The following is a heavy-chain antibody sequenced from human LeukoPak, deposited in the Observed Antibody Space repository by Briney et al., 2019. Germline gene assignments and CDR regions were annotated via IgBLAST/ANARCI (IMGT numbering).Heavy chain of an antibody. CDR2: INWNGGST. J-gene: IGHJ4*02. CDR1: GFTFDDYG. V-gene: IGHV3-20*04. D-gene: IGHD6-19*01. CDR3: ARDLGYSSGAGFSY. Sequence: PGGSLRLSCAASGFTFDDYGMSWVRQAPGKGLEWVSGINWNGGSTGYADSVKGRFTISRDNAKNSLYLQMNSLRAEDTALYYCARDLGYSSGAGFSYWGQGTLVTVSS.